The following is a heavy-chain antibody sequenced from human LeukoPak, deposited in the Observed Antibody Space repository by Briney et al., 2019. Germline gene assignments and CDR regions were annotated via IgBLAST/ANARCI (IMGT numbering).Heavy chain of an antibody. J-gene: IGHJ6*02. V-gene: IGHV3-30*18. CDR3: AKGGSGYCSGGSCRAYYYGMEV. D-gene: IGHD2-15*01. Sequence: GRSLRLSCAASGFTFSSYGMHWVRQAPGKGLEWVAVISYDGSNKYYADSVKGRFTISRDNSKNTLYLQMNSLRAEDTAVYYCAKGGSGYCSGGSCRAYYYGMEVWGQGTTVAVSS. CDR2: ISYDGSNK. CDR1: GFTFSSYG.